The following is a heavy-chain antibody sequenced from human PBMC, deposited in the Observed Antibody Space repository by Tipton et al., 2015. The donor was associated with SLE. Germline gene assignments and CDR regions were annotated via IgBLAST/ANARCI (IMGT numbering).Heavy chain of an antibody. CDR1: GDSITTGAYY. J-gene: IGHJ4*02. CDR2: IYYSGTT. CDR3: ARHYYDTSGYYPYYFDY. V-gene: IGHV4-39*01. Sequence: TLSLTCTVSGDSITTGAYYWGWIRQPPGKGLEWIGTIYYSGTTYYNPSLKSRVTISVDTSRNQFSLNLNSVTAADTAVYYCARHYYDTSGYYPYYFDYWGQGTLVTVSS. D-gene: IGHD3-22*01.